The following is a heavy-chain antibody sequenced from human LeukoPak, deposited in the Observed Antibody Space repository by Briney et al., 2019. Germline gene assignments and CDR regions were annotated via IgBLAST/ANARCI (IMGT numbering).Heavy chain of an antibody. J-gene: IGHJ4*02. CDR2: ISAYNGNT. V-gene: IGHV1-18*01. CDR1: GYTFTSYG. CDR3: AAYNWNDGGFDY. Sequence: ASVEVSCKASGYTFTSYGISWVRQAPGQGLEWMGWISAYNGNTNYAQKLQGRVTMTADTSTSTAYMELRSLRSDDTAVYYCAAYNWNDGGFDYWGQGTLVTVSS. D-gene: IGHD1-20*01.